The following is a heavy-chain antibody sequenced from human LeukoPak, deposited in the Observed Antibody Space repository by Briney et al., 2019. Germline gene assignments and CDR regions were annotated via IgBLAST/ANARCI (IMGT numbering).Heavy chain of an antibody. D-gene: IGHD2-15*01. Sequence: SQTLSLTCAVSGGSLSSGGYSWSWIRQPPGTGLEWIGYIYHSGSTYYNPSLKSRVTISVDRSKNQFSLKLSSVTAADTAVYYCARDGGDLGYCSGGSCYSVAFDIWGQGTMVTVSS. V-gene: IGHV4-30-2*01. CDR3: ARDGGDLGYCSGGSCYSVAFDI. J-gene: IGHJ3*02. CDR2: IYHSGST. CDR1: GGSLSSGGYS.